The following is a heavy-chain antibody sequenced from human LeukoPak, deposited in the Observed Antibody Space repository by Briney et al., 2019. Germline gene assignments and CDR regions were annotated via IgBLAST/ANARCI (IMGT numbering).Heavy chain of an antibody. Sequence: GGSLRLSCAASGFTFDDYAMHWVRQAPGKGLEWVSGISWNSGSIGYADSVKGRFTISRDNAKNSLYLQMKSLRAEDTALYYCAKDIRAVDGTGLDYWGQGTLVTVSS. D-gene: IGHD6-19*01. V-gene: IGHV3-9*01. CDR2: ISWNSGSI. J-gene: IGHJ4*02. CDR3: AKDIRAVDGTGLDY. CDR1: GFTFDDYA.